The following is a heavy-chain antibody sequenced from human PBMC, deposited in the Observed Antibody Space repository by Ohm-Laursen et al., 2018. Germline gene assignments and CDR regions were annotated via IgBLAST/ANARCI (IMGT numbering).Heavy chain of an antibody. CDR1: GGSISSGGYY. CDR3: ARRGYSYGYCFDY. J-gene: IGHJ4*02. D-gene: IGHD5-18*01. Sequence: TLSLTCTVSGGSISSGGYYWSWIRQHPGKGLEWIGYIYYSGSTYYNPSLKSRVTISVDTSKNQFSLKLSSVTAADTAVYYCARRGYSYGYCFDYWGQGTLVTVSS. V-gene: IGHV4-31*03. CDR2: IYYSGST.